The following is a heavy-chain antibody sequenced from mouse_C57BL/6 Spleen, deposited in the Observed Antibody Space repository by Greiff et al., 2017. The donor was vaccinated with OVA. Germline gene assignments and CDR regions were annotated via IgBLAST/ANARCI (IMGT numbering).Heavy chain of an antibody. D-gene: IGHD2-4*01. V-gene: IGHV7-3*01. J-gene: IGHJ1*03. CDR2: IRNKANGYTT. CDR3: ARYIGIKRYFDV. CDR1: GFTFTDYY. Sequence: EVNVVESGGGLVQPGGSLSLSCAASGFTFTDYYMSWVRQPPGKALEWLGFIRNKANGYTTEYSASVKGRFTISRDNSQSILYLQMNALRAEDSATYYCARYIGIKRYFDVWGTGTTVTVSS.